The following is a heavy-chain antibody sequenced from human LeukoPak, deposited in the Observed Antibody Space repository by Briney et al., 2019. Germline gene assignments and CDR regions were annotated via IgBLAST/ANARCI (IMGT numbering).Heavy chain of an antibody. J-gene: IGHJ4*02. Sequence: GGSLKLSCAASGFTFSSYAMSWVRQAPGKGPEWVSAISGSGGSTYYADSVKGRFTISRDNSKNTLYLQMNSLRAEDTAVYYCAKGFTYYYDSSGYYYFDYWGQGTLVTVSS. CDR3: AKGFTYYYDSSGYYYFDY. D-gene: IGHD3-22*01. V-gene: IGHV3-23*01. CDR2: ISGSGGST. CDR1: GFTFSSYA.